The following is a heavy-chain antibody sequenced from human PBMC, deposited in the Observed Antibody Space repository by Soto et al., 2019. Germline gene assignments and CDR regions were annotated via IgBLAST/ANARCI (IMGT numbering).Heavy chain of an antibody. V-gene: IGHV3-13*01. CDR3: ARGPIVLMVYAEYYFDY. D-gene: IGHD2-8*01. Sequence: PGGSLRLSCAASGFTSVGPDPHWVRQATGKGLEWVSAIGTAGDTYYPGSVKGRFTISRENAKNSLYLQMNSLRAEDTAVYYCARGPIVLMVYAEYYFDYWGQGTLVTVSS. CDR1: GFTSVGPD. CDR2: IGTAGDT. J-gene: IGHJ4*02.